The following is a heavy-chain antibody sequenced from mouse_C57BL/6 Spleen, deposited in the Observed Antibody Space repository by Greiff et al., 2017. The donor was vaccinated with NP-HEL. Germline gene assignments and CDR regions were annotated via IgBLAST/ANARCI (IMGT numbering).Heavy chain of an antibody. CDR3: ARCHYYGSSYWYFDV. CDR1: GYSFTDYN. V-gene: IGHV1-39*01. J-gene: IGHJ1*03. CDR2: INPNYGTT. D-gene: IGHD1-1*01. Sequence: QLVESGPELVKPGASVKISCKASGYSFTDYNMNWVKQSNGKSLEWIGVINPNYGTTSYNQKFKGKATLTVDQSSSTAYMQLNSLTSEDSAVYYCARCHYYGSSYWYFDVWGTGTTVTVSS.